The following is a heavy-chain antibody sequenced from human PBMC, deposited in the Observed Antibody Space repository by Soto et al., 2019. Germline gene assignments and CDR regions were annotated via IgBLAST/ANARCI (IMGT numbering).Heavy chain of an antibody. CDR3: AKDSPAATYFDY. CDR1: GFTFSSYA. CDR2: ISGSGGST. D-gene: IGHD2-2*01. J-gene: IGHJ4*02. V-gene: IGHV3-23*01. Sequence: PGGSLRLSCAASGFTFSSYAMSWVRQAPGKGLEWVSAISGSGGSTYYADSVKGRFTISRDNSKNTLYLQMNSLRADDTALYYCAKDSPAATYFDYWGPGTLVTVSS.